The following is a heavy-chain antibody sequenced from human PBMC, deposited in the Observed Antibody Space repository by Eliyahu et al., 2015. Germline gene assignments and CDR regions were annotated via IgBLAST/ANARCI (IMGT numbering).Heavy chain of an antibody. J-gene: IGHJ4*02. CDR2: IYWDDDK. CDR1: GFSLSTYAVG. CDR3: AHGYLVVPSYYFDS. V-gene: IGHV2-5*02. Sequence: QITLKESGPTLVKPTQTLTLTCTFSGFSLSTYAVGVGWIRQPPGKALEWLAVIYWDDDKRYSPSLKSRLTITKDTPKNQVVLTMTDMDPVDTATYFCAHGYLVVPSYYFDSWGQGTLVTVSS. D-gene: IGHD2-21*01.